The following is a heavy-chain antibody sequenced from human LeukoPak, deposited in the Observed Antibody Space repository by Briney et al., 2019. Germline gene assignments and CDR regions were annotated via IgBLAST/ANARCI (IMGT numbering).Heavy chain of an antibody. D-gene: IGHD6-25*01. CDR3: ARKGIGSSRYQNMDV. CDR2: ISIDGGRT. Sequence: GRSLRLSCAASGFTFSSYAMSWVRQAPGKGPEWVSTISIDGGRTYYADSVKGRFTVSRDTSKDTLYLQMNSLRAEDTAVYYCARKGIGSSRYQNMDVWGKGTTVTVSS. V-gene: IGHV3-23*01. CDR1: GFTFSSYA. J-gene: IGHJ6*03.